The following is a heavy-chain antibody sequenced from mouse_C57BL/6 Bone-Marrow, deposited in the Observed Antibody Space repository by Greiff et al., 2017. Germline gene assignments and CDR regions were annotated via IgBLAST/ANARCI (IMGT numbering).Heavy chain of an antibody. CDR3: TFTTVVAPFAY. CDR1: GFNIKDDY. D-gene: IGHD1-1*01. Sequence: VQLQQSGAELVRPGASVKLSCTASGFNIKDDYMHWVKQRPEQGLEWIGWIDPENGDTEYASKFQGKATIPADTSSNTAYLQLSSLTSEDTAVYYCTFTTVVAPFAYWGQGTLVTVSA. V-gene: IGHV14-4*01. J-gene: IGHJ3*01. CDR2: IDPENGDT.